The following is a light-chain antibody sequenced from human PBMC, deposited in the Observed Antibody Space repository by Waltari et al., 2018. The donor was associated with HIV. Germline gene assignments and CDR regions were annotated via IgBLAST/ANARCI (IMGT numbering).Light chain of an antibody. J-gene: IGKJ4*01. CDR1: QPINKF. Sequence: DIQMSQSPSSASPSVGDRVTITFRANQPINKFLAWYQQRPGRAPTLLVYRASVLQSGVSSRFNGSVSELDFTLSIANLQPEDSAVYYCQQAKSFPHTFGGGT. CDR3: QQAKSFPHT. CDR2: RAS. V-gene: IGKV1-12*01.